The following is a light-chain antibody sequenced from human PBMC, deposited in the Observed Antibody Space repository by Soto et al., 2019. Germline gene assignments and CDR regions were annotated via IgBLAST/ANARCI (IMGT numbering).Light chain of an antibody. CDR3: QQSYSPPRT. V-gene: IGKV1-39*01. J-gene: IGKJ2*01. CDR1: QSVRTH. Sequence: DIQMTQSPSSLSASIGDRVTITCRASQSVRTHLNWYHQKPGNAPELLIYAASSLQAGVPSRFSGSGSGTDFTLTISSLHPEDFGDYYCQQSYSPPRTFGQGTNLEIK. CDR2: AAS.